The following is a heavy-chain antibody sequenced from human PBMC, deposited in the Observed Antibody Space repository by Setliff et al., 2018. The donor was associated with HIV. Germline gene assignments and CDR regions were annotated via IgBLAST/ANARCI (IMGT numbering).Heavy chain of an antibody. CDR2: IYITEDT. V-gene: IGHV4-59*08. J-gene: IGHJ4*02. CDR3: ARHAAGPDGPFDY. CDR1: GGSISSYY. Sequence: LSLTCTVSGGSISSYYWSWIRQPPGKGLEWIGYIYITEDTDYNPSLKSRVTISVDTSKNQFSLKLSSVIAADTAVYYCARHAAGPDGPFDYWGQGTLVT.